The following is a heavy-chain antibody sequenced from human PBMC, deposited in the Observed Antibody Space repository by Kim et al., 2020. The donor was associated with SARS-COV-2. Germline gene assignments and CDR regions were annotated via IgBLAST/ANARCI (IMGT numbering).Heavy chain of an antibody. CDR3: ASRGRGTISRDAFDI. J-gene: IGHJ3*02. D-gene: IGHD1-7*01. CDR2: ISGSSSYI. V-gene: IGHV3-21*01. CDR1: GFTFSNYN. Sequence: GGSLRLSCAASGFTFSNYNMNWVRQAPGKGLEWVSSISGSSSYIYYADSVKGRFTISRDNAKNSLYLQMNSLRAEDTAVYYCASRGRGTISRDAFDIWGQGTMVTVSS.